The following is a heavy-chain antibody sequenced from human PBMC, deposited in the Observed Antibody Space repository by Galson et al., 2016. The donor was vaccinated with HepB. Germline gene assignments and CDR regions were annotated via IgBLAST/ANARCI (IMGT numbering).Heavy chain of an antibody. V-gene: IGHV2-5*02. CDR1: GFSLRTSGVG. CDR2: IYWDDDK. J-gene: IGHJ4*02. D-gene: IGHD4-17*01. Sequence: PALVKPTQTLTLTCTFSGFSLRTSGVGVGWIRQPPGKALEWLALIYWDDDKRYSPSLKRRLTVTKDTSKNLVVLTMSNMNPVDTATYYCADSENGDFVGYWGQGTLVSVSS. CDR3: ADSENGDFVGY.